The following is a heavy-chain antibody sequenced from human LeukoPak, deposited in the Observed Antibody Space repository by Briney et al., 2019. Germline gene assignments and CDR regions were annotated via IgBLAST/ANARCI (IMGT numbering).Heavy chain of an antibody. CDR3: ARQGTTSGWYY. Sequence: GESLKISCKGSGFSFTSYWIGWVRQMPGKGLEWMGIINTGDSDTRYSPSFQGQVTISVDKSITTAYLQWNSLKASDSAMYYCARQGTTSGWYYWGQGTLVTVSS. D-gene: IGHD6-19*01. CDR2: INTGDSDT. J-gene: IGHJ4*02. V-gene: IGHV5-51*01. CDR1: GFSFTSYW.